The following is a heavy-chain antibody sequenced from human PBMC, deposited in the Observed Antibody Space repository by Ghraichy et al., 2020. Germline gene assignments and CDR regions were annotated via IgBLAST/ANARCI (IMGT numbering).Heavy chain of an antibody. V-gene: IGHV4-39*05. CDR3: TKTYYDILTASFDP. CDR2: IYYSGST. Sequence: SETPSLTCTVSGGSISSSNYYWGWIRQPPGKGLEWIGSIYYSGSTYYSPSLKHLVTISVDTSKNQFSLRLSSVTTADTAVYYCTKTYYDILTASFDPWGQGTLVTVSS. D-gene: IGHD3-9*01. J-gene: IGHJ5*02. CDR1: GGSISSSNYY.